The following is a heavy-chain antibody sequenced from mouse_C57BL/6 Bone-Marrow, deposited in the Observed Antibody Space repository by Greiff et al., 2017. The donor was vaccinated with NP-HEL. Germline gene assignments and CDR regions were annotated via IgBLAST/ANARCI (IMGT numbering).Heavy chain of an antibody. CDR1: GYTFTDYY. Sequence: VQLQQSGPVLVKPGASVKMSCKASGYTFTDYYMNWVKQSHGKSLEWIGVINPYNGGTSYNQKFKGKATLTVDKSSSTGYMELNSLTSEDSAVYYCARANWDSYWYVDVWGTGTTVTVSS. J-gene: IGHJ1*03. CDR2: INPYNGGT. D-gene: IGHD4-1*01. CDR3: ARANWDSYWYVDV. V-gene: IGHV1-19*01.